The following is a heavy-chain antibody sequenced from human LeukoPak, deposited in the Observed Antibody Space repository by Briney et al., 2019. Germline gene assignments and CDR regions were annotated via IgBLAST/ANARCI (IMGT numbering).Heavy chain of an antibody. D-gene: IGHD5-12*01. CDR2: FDPEDGET. V-gene: IGHV1-24*01. Sequence: ASVTVSCTVSGYTLTELSMHWVRQAPGKGLEWMGGFDPEDGETIYAQKFQGRVTMTEDTSTDTAYMELSSLRSEDTAVYYCATVGYSGYVYYFDYWGQGTLVTVSS. J-gene: IGHJ4*02. CDR3: ATVGYSGYVYYFDY. CDR1: GYTLTELS.